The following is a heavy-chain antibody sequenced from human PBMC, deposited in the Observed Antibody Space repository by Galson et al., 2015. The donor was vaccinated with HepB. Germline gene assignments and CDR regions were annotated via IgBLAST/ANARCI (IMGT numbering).Heavy chain of an antibody. Sequence: SLRLSCAASGFTFSSYGMHWVRQAPGKGLEWVAVISYDGSNKYYADSVKGRFTISRDNSKNTLYLQMNSLRAEDTAVYYCAKELDDFWSGYHGPNSAFDIWGQGTMVTVSS. CDR1: GFTFSSYG. CDR2: ISYDGSNK. CDR3: AKELDDFWSGYHGPNSAFDI. J-gene: IGHJ3*02. D-gene: IGHD3-3*01. V-gene: IGHV3-30*18.